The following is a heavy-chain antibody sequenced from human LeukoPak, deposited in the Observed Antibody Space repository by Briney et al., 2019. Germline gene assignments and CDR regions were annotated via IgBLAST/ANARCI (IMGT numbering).Heavy chain of an antibody. CDR1: GFTFSSYW. D-gene: IGHD3-22*01. J-gene: IGHJ4*02. CDR2: INSDGSSP. Sequence: AGGSLRLSCAASGFTFSSYWMHWVRQAPGKGLVWVSRINSDGSSPSYADSVKGRFTISRDNAKNTLYLQMNSLRAEDTALYYCAKGSTYHYDSSGYPTDCWGQGTLVTVSS. CDR3: AKGSTYHYDSSGYPTDC. V-gene: IGHV3-74*01.